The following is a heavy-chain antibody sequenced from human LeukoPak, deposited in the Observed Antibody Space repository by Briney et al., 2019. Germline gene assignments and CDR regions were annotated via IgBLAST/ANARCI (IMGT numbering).Heavy chain of an antibody. Sequence: TLSLTCTVSGGSVSSGSYYWSWIRQPPGKALEWLALIYWNDDKRYSPSLKSRLTITKDTSKNQVVLTMTNMDPVDTATYYCAHLFMGYWGQGTLVTVSS. CDR2: IYWNDDK. J-gene: IGHJ4*02. CDR3: AHLFMGY. V-gene: IGHV2-5*01. CDR1: GGSVSSGSYY.